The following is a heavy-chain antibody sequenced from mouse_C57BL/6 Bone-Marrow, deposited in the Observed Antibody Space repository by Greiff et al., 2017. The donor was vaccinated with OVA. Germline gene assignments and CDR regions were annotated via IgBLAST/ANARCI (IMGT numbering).Heavy chain of an antibody. Sequence: VQLQQPGAEVVRPGASVKLSCKASGYTFTDHYINWVKQRPGQGLEWIARIYPGSGNTYYNEKFKGKATLTAEKSSNTAYMQLSSLTSEDSAVYFCARDDGYFFGYWGQGTTLTVSA. D-gene: IGHD2-3*01. CDR1: GYTFTDHY. J-gene: IGHJ2*01. CDR2: IYPGSGNT. CDR3: ARDDGYFFGY. V-gene: IGHV1-76*01.